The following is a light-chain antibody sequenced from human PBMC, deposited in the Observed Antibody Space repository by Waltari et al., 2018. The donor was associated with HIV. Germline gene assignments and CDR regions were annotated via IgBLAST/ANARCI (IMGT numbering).Light chain of an antibody. CDR3: AAWDDSLSVVM. CDR1: SSPSEINY. CDR2: KSN. V-gene: IGLV1-47*01. Sequence: QSVLTQPPSASGTPGQTVTIPCSGCSSPSEINYVYWYQQLPGTVPKVRIYKSNQRPSGVPDRFSGSKSGTSASLAISGLRSEDEADYYCAAWDDSLSVVMFGGGTKLTVL. J-gene: IGLJ3*02.